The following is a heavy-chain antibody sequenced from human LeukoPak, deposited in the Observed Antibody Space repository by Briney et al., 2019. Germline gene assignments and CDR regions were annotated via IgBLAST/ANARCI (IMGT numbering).Heavy chain of an antibody. D-gene: IGHD2-2*01. CDR2: ISSSSSYI. V-gene: IGHV3-21*01. Sequence: GGSLRLSCAASGFTFSSYSMNWVRQAPGKGLEWVSSISSSSSYIYYADSVKGRFTISRDNAKNSLYLQMNSLRAEDTAVYYCARDLGYCSSTSCHYYYMDVWGKGTTVTVSS. CDR3: ARDLGYCSSTSCHYYYMDV. J-gene: IGHJ6*03. CDR1: GFTFSSYS.